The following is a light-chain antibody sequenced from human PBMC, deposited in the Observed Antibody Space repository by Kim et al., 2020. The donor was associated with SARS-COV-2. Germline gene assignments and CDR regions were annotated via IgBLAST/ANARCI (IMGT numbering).Light chain of an antibody. V-gene: IGKV1-39*01. CDR2: TTS. J-gene: IGKJ2*01. Sequence: SASVGDTVTITCRASRDIRNYLNWYQQKPGKAPELLIHTTSSLQTGVPSRFSGSGSGTDFTLTISSLQPEDFATYCCQQSYITPYTFGRGTKLEI. CDR3: QQSYITPYT. CDR1: RDIRNY.